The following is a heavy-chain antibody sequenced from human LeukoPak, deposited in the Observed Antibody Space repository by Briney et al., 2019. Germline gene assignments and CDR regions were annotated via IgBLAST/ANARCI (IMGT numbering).Heavy chain of an antibody. Sequence: ASVKVSCKASGYTFTGYYMHWVRQAPGQGLEWMGWINPNSGGTNYAQKFQGRVTMTRDTSISTACMELSRLRSDDTAVYYCARDYYDSSGYSRRYYYGMDVWGQGTTVTVSS. CDR3: ARDYYDSSGYSRRYYYGMDV. CDR2: INPNSGGT. CDR1: GYTFTGYY. J-gene: IGHJ6*02. V-gene: IGHV1-2*02. D-gene: IGHD3-22*01.